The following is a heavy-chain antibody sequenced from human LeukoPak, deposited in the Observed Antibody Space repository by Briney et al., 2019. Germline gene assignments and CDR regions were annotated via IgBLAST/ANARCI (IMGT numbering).Heavy chain of an antibody. V-gene: IGHV1-46*01. J-gene: IGHJ5*02. CDR3: ARADRGSATSSTSLNWFDP. D-gene: IGHD2-2*01. CDR2: INPSGGST. Sequence: ASVKVSCKASGYTFTSYYMHWVRQAPGQGLEWMGIINPSGGSTSYAQKFQGRVTMTRDTSTSTVYMELSSLRSEDTAVYYCARADRGSATSSTSLNWFDPGGQGTLVTVSS. CDR1: GYTFTSYY.